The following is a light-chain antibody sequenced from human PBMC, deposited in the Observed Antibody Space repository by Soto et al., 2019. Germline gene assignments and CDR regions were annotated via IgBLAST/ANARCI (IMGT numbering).Light chain of an antibody. CDR3: AAWDDSLNGWV. CDR2: SND. CDR1: SSNIGSNT. J-gene: IGLJ3*02. V-gene: IGLV1-44*01. Sequence: QSVLTQAPSASGTPGQRVTISCSGSSSNIGSNTVTWYQQVPGTAPKLLIYSNDQRPSGVPDRFSGSKSGTPASLAIAGLQSEDEADYYCAAWDDSLNGWVFGGGTKVTVL.